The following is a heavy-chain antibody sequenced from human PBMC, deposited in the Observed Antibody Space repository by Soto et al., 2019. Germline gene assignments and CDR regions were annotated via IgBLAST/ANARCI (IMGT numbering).Heavy chain of an antibody. CDR1: GGSNISSTYY. J-gene: IGHJ4*02. V-gene: IGHV4-39*01. CDR3: ARHEGGAAADRPLDY. D-gene: IGHD6-13*01. CDR2: IYYSGST. Sequence: QLQLQESGPGLVKPSETLSLTCTVSGGSNISSTYYWGWIRQPPGKGLEWIGSIYYSGSTHYNPSLKSRVTMSVDTSTNQFSLKLNSVTAADTAVYYCARHEGGAAADRPLDYWGQGTLVTVSS.